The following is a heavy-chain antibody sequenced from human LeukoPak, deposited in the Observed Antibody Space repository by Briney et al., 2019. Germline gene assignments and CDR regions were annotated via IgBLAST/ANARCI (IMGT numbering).Heavy chain of an antibody. D-gene: IGHD6-6*01. CDR3: ARATSIAARPGYYYYMDV. Sequence: SETLSLTCAVYGGSFSGYYWSWIRQPPGKALEWIGEINHSGSTNYNPSLKSRVTISVDTSKNQFSLKLSSVTAADTAVYYCARATSIAARPGYYYYMDVWGKGTTVTVSS. V-gene: IGHV4-34*01. CDR1: GGSFSGYY. J-gene: IGHJ6*03. CDR2: INHSGST.